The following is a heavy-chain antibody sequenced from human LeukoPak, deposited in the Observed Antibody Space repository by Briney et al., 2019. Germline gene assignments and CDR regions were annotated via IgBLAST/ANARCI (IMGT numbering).Heavy chain of an antibody. V-gene: IGHV3-74*01. CDR2: INGDGSST. CDR3: ANLGLKYNWNDGRVETDY. D-gene: IGHD1-20*01. CDR1: GFTFTSYW. J-gene: IGHJ4*02. Sequence: HPGGSLRLSCATSGFTFTSYWMHWVRQAPGKGLVWVSRINGDGSSTTYADSVRGRFTISRDNSKNTLYLQMDSLRAEDTAVYYCANLGLKYNWNDGRVETDYWGQGTLVTVSS.